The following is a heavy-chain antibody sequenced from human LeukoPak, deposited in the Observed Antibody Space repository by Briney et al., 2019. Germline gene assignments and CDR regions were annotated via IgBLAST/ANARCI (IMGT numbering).Heavy chain of an antibody. J-gene: IGHJ4*02. CDR3: ARDSSGEYYDSSGYYSFDY. D-gene: IGHD3-22*01. CDR2: ISYDGSNK. V-gene: IGHV3-30*03. Sequence: GGSLRLSCAASGFTFSSYGMHWVRQAPGKGLEWVAVISYDGSNKYYADSVKGRFTISRDNSKNTLYLQMNSLRAEDTAVYYCARDSSGEYYDSSGYYSFDYWGQGTLVTVSS. CDR1: GFTFSSYG.